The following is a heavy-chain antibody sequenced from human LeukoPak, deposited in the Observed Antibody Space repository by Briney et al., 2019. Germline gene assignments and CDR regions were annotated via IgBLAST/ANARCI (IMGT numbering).Heavy chain of an antibody. CDR2: ISAYNGNT. Sequence: ASVKVSCKASGYTFTSYGISWVRQAPGQGLEWMGWISAYNGNTNYAQKLQGRVTMTTDTSTSTAYMELRSLRPDDTAVYYCARVYSSGWYGGSWFDPWGQGTLVTVSS. CDR3: ARVYSSGWYGGSWFDP. J-gene: IGHJ5*02. D-gene: IGHD6-19*01. CDR1: GYTFTSYG. V-gene: IGHV1-18*01.